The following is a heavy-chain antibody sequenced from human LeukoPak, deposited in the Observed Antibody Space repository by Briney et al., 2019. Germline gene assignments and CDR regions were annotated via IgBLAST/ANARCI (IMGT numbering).Heavy chain of an antibody. CDR2: ISSSSTYI. CDR1: GFIFSSYN. CDR3: AKRSTIRTFDY. D-gene: IGHD2/OR15-2a*01. Sequence: GGSLRLSCVASGFIFSSYNINWVRQAPGKGLEWVSSISSSSTYISYADSVKGRFTISRDNAKNSLDLQMDSLRVEDTAVYYCAKRSTIRTFDYWGQGTLVTVSS. J-gene: IGHJ4*02. V-gene: IGHV3-21*04.